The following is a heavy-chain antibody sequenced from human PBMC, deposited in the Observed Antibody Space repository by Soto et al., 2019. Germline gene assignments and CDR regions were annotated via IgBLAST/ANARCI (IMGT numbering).Heavy chain of an antibody. V-gene: IGHV1-2*04. Sequence: ASVKVSCKASGYIFTGYYMHWVRQAPGQGLEWMGWINPNSGDTNYTQKFQGWVTMTRDASISTAYMELSRLRSDGTAVYYCATSRIRIAVAGETEYYFDYWGQGPLVTVS. CDR2: INPNSGDT. D-gene: IGHD6-19*01. J-gene: IGHJ4*02. CDR3: ATSRIRIAVAGETEYYFDY. CDR1: GYIFTGYY.